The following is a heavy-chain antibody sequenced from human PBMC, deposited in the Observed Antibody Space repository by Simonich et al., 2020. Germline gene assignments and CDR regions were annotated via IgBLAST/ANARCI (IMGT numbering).Heavy chain of an antibody. CDR3: ARASRGTWWYYYFDY. CDR2: VSAYNGNT. J-gene: IGHJ4*02. CDR1: GYTFTSSG. Sequence: QVPLVQSGAEVKKPGASVKVSCKASGYTFTSSGISWVRQAPGQGLEWMGWVSAYNGNTNDAQKLQGRVTMTTDTSTSTAYMELRSLRADDTAVYYCARASRGTWWYYYFDYWGQGTLVTVSS. V-gene: IGHV1-18*01. D-gene: IGHD2-15*01.